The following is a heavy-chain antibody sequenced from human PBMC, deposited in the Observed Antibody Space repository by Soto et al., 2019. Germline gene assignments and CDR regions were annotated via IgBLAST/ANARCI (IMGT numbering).Heavy chain of an antibody. D-gene: IGHD6-13*01. CDR2: ISAYNGNT. Sequence: QVQLVQSGAEVKKPGASVKVSCKASGYTFTSYGISWVRQAPGQGLEWMGWISAYNGNTNYAQKLQGRVTMTTDTATSSADMELRSLRSDDTAVYYCAREVAAGRYYYGMDVWGQGTTVTVSS. CDR1: GYTFTSYG. CDR3: AREVAAGRYYYGMDV. J-gene: IGHJ6*02. V-gene: IGHV1-18*01.